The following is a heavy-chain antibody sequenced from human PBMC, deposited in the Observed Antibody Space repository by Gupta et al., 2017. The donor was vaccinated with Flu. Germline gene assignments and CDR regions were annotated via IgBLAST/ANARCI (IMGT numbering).Heavy chain of an antibody. Sequence: IRQPPGKGLEWIGSIYYSGSTYYNPSLKSRVTISVETSKNWFSLELSSLTAADTAVYYCARRGYDFWSGFDVWGKGTTVTVSS. V-gene: IGHV4-39*01. CDR2: IYYSGST. CDR3: ARRGYDFWSGFDV. J-gene: IGHJ6*04. D-gene: IGHD3-3*01.